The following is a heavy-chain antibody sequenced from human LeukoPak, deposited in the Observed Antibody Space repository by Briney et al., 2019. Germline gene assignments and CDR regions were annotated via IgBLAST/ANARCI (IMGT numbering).Heavy chain of an antibody. CDR3: AKDLYGDYGLVMLPYGAFDT. D-gene: IGHD4-17*01. Sequence: GGSLRLSCAASGFTFSSYSMNWVRQAPGKGLEWVSAISGSGGSTYYADSVKGRFTISRDNSKNTLYLQMNSLRAEDTAVYYCAKDLYGDYGLVMLPYGAFDTWGQGTMVTVSS. CDR1: GFTFSSYS. J-gene: IGHJ3*02. V-gene: IGHV3-23*01. CDR2: ISGSGGST.